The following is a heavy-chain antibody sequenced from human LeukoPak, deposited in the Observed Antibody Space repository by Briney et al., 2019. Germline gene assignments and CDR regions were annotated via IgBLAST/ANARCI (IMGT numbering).Heavy chain of an antibody. D-gene: IGHD6-19*01. CDR2: INPNSGGT. Sequence: ASVKVSCKASGYTFTGYYMHWVRQAPGQGLEWVGWINPNSGGTNYAQKFQGRVTMTRGTSISTAYMELSRLRSDDTAVYYCARGQQWLVPLDAFDIWGQGTMVTVSS. J-gene: IGHJ3*02. CDR1: GYTFTGYY. CDR3: ARGQQWLVPLDAFDI. V-gene: IGHV1-2*02.